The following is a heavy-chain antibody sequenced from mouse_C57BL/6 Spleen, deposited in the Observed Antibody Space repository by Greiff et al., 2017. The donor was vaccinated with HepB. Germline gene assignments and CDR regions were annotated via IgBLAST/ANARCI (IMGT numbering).Heavy chain of an antibody. Sequence: QVQLQQSGPELVKPGASVKISCKASGYAFSSSWMNWVKQRPGKGLEWIGRIYPGDGDTNYNGKFKGKATMTADKSSSTAYMQLSSLTAEDSAVYFCAREGNWDAFEDWGKGTTLTVS. J-gene: IGHJ2*01. CDR1: GYAFSSSW. CDR2: IYPGDGDT. V-gene: IGHV1-82*01. CDR3: AREGNWDAFED. D-gene: IGHD4-1*01.